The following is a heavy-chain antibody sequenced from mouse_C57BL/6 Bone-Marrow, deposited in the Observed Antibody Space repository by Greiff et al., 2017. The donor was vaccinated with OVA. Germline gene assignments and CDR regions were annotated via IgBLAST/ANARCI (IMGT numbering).Heavy chain of an antibody. J-gene: IGHJ2*01. D-gene: IGHD1-1*01. CDR1: GYSITSGYY. CDR2: ISYDGSN. Sequence: EVQLQESGPGLVKPSQSLSLTCSVTGYSITSGYYWNWIRQFPGNKLEWMGYISYDGSNNYNPYLKNRISIPRDTSTNQFFLKLNSLTTDDTATYYCARWDYGTLFDYWGQGTTLTVSS. CDR3: ARWDYGTLFDY. V-gene: IGHV3-6*01.